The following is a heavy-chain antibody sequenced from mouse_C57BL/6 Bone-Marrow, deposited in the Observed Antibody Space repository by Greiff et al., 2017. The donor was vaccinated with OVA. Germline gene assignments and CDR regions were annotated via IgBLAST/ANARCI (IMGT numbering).Heavy chain of an antibody. CDR3: ARSGSNYGYYAMDY. CDR2: IDPSDSYT. V-gene: IGHV1-69*01. D-gene: IGHD2-5*01. CDR1: GYTFTSYW. Sequence: VQLQQPGAELVMPGASVKLSCKASGYTFTSYWMHWVKQRPGQGLEWIGEIDPSDSYTNYNQKFKGKSTLTVDKSSSTAYMQLSSLTSEDSAVYYCARSGSNYGYYAMDYWGQGTSVTGSS. J-gene: IGHJ4*01.